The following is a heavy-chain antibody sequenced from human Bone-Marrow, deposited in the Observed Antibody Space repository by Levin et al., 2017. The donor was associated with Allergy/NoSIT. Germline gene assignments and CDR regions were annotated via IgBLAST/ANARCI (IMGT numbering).Heavy chain of an antibody. CDR2: IFSNDEK. D-gene: IGHD6-13*01. Sequence: SGPTLVKPTETLTLTCTVSGFSLSNARMGVSWIRQPPGKALEWLAHIFSNDEKSYSTSLKSRLTISKDTSKSQVVLTMTNMDPVDTATYYCARFPMIAAAGMKFFGWFDPWGQGTLVTVSS. J-gene: IGHJ5*02. CDR3: ARFPMIAAAGMKFFGWFDP. CDR1: GFSLSNARMG. V-gene: IGHV2-26*01.